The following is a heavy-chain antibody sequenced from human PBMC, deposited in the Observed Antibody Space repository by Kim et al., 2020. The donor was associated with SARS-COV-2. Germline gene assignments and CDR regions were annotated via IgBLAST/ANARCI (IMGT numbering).Heavy chain of an antibody. Sequence: ASVKVSCKASGYTFTGYYMHWVRQAPGQGLEWMGWINPNSGGTNYAQKFQGWVTMTRDTSISTAYMELSRLRSDDTAVYYCARDRGYGDYEHHGMDVWGQGTTVTVSS. CDR1: GYTFTGYY. J-gene: IGHJ6*02. CDR3: ARDRGYGDYEHHGMDV. V-gene: IGHV1-2*04. D-gene: IGHD4-17*01. CDR2: INPNSGGT.